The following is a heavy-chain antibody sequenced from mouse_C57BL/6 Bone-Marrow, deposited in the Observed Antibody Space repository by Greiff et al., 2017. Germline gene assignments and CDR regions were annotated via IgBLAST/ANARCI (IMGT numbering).Heavy chain of an antibody. CDR2: INPGSGGT. V-gene: IGHV1-54*01. CDR3: SRSRYDYNPFAY. Sequence: QVQLQQPGAELVRPGTSVKVSCKASGYAFTNYLLEWVKQRPGQGLEWIGVINPGSGGTNYNEKFKGKATLTADKSSSTAYMQLSSLTSEDSAVXFCSRSRYDYNPFAYWGQGTLVTVSA. CDR1: GYAFTNYL. D-gene: IGHD2-4*01. J-gene: IGHJ3*01.